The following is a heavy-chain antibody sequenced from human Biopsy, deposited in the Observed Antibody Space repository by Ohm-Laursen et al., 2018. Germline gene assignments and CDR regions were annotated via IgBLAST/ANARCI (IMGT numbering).Heavy chain of an antibody. J-gene: IGHJ6*02. V-gene: IGHV4-59*01. D-gene: IGHD2/OR15-2a*01. CDR3: ARATNSTGWPYYYFYGMDV. Sequence: TLSLTCTVSGGSISSDYWSWIRQSPGKGLEWIGYIYYSGSTNYNPSLKSRVTISVDTSKNQFSLRLNSVTAADTAVYYCARATNSTGWPYYYFYGMDVWGQGTTVTVSS. CDR2: IYYSGST. CDR1: GGSISSDY.